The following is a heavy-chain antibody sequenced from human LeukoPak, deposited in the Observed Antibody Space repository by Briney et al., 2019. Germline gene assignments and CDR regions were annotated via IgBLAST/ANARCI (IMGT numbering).Heavy chain of an antibody. J-gene: IGHJ4*02. V-gene: IGHV1-18*04. D-gene: IGHD4-17*01. Sequence: ASVKVSCKAPGYTFTSYGISWVRQAPGQGLEWMGWISAYNGKTNYAQKLQGRVTMTTDTSTSTAYMELRSRRPADTAVYYCARHLEGGDYELFYWGQGTLVTVSS. CDR1: GYTFTSYG. CDR2: ISAYNGKT. CDR3: ARHLEGGDYELFY.